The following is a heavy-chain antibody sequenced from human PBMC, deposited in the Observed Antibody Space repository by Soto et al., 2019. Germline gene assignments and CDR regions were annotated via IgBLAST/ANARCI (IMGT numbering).Heavy chain of an antibody. J-gene: IGHJ4*02. CDR3: ARDRTQQTIFDH. V-gene: IGHV4-39*02. CDR1: CGSISSSSYY. CDR2: IYYSGST. Sequence: SETLSLTCTVSCGSISSSSYYWGWIRQPPGKGLEWIGSIYYSGSTYYNPSLKSRVTISVDTSKNQFSLKLSSVIAADTAVYYCARDRTQQTIFDHWGQGNMVNVS.